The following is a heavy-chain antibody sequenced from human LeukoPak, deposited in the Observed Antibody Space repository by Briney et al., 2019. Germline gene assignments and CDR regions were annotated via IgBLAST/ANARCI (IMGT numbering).Heavy chain of an antibody. CDR2: IYYSGST. D-gene: IGHD2-2*01. J-gene: IGHJ4*02. V-gene: IGHV4-59*08. CDR3: ARTSAVVVPAATHHFDY. Sequence: PSETLSLTCTVSGGSISSYYWSWIRQPPGKGLEWIGYIYYSGSTNYNPSLKSRVTISVDTSKNQFSLKLSSVTAADAAVYYCARTSAVVVPAATHHFDYWGQGTLVTVSS. CDR1: GGSISSYY.